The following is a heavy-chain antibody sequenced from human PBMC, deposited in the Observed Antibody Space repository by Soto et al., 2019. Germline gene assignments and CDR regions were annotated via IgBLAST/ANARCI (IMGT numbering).Heavy chain of an antibody. Sequence: QVQLVQSGAEVKKPGSSVKVSCKASGGTFSSYAISWVRQAPGQGLEWMGGIIPIFGTANYAQKFQGRGTITADKSTSPAYMELSSRRSEDTAVYYCARDPRGYGDYAYFDYWGQGTLVTVSS. V-gene: IGHV1-69*06. J-gene: IGHJ4*02. CDR3: ARDPRGYGDYAYFDY. CDR2: IIPIFGTA. D-gene: IGHD4-17*01. CDR1: GGTFSSYA.